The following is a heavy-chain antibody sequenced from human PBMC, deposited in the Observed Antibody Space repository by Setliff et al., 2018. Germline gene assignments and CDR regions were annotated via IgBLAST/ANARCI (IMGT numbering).Heavy chain of an antibody. J-gene: IGHJ4*02. CDR1: GFSFSTFG. D-gene: IGHD2-15*01. CDR3: TRSRAPRVVLAADFDL. Sequence: ASVKVSCKTSGFSFSTFGFSWVRQAPGQGPEWMGWISPYSGETNYAQKFQDRLSVTADTSSKTTYMELRSLTSDDTAVYFCTRSRAPRVVLAADFDLWGQGTLVTVSS. CDR2: ISPYSGET. V-gene: IGHV1-18*01.